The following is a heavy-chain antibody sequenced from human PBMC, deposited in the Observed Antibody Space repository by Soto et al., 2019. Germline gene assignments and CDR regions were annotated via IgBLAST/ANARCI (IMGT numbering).Heavy chain of an antibody. V-gene: IGHV4-30-4*01. CDR1: GDSLTRSDYY. J-gene: IGHJ6*02. Sequence: QVQLQESGPGLLKPSQTLSLTCTLSGDSLTRSDYYWSWIRQAPGKGLEGIGYISYSGNSHYNPSLKSRLTIAIDTSKSQIALTLASLTAADTAVYYCARVGEVVYVPPHRTYYRYGMDVWGQGATVAVS. D-gene: IGHD2-8*02. CDR2: ISYSGNS. CDR3: ARVGEVVYVPPHRTYYRYGMDV.